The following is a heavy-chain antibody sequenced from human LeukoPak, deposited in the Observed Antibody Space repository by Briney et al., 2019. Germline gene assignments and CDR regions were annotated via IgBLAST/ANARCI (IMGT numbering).Heavy chain of an antibody. Sequence: SETLSLTCTVSGGSLNTDNFSWGWIRQTPGKGLEWIGSFYPDGPTYYNPSLRSRVTISGDTSSNQFSLKLSSVTAADTAVYYCARRRGDHAFDIWGQGTMVTVSS. J-gene: IGHJ3*02. CDR3: ARRRGDHAFDI. CDR1: GGSLNTDNFS. D-gene: IGHD2-21*02. CDR2: FYPDGPT. V-gene: IGHV4-39*01.